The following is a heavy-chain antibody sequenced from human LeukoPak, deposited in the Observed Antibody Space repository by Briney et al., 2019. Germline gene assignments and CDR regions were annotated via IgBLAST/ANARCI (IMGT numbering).Heavy chain of an antibody. D-gene: IGHD5-12*01. V-gene: IGHV1-2*02. CDR3: VRENIVATRWFDP. CDR1: GYTFTDHF. CDR2: VNSNTGAT. J-gene: IGHJ5*02. Sequence: ASVKVSCKASGYTFTDHFLHWVRQAPGQGLEWMGWVNSNTGATQYAQKFQGRVTMTRDTSLTTSYMDLSRLPSDDTAVYFCVRENIVATRWFDPWGQGTLVTVSS.